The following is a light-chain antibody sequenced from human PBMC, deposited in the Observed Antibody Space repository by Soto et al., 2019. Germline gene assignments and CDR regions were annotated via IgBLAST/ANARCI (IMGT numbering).Light chain of an antibody. J-gene: IGKJ1*01. Sequence: EIVLTQSPGTLSLSPGERVILSCRASQSLSSGYLAWYQQKFGQAPRLLIYDASRRATGIPERFSGSGSGTDFTLTINRLEPEDFAVYYCQQYGSSPTFGLGTKVDIK. V-gene: IGKV3-20*01. CDR2: DAS. CDR3: QQYGSSPT. CDR1: QSLSSGY.